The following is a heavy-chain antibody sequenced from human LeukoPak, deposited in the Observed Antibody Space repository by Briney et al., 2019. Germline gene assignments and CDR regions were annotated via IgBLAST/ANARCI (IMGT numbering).Heavy chain of an antibody. CDR3: ARADSSDSYYFDY. CDR1: GFTFSTYS. D-gene: IGHD6-19*01. V-gene: IGHV3-21*01. Sequence: GGSLILSCAASGFTFSTYSMNWVRQAPGKGLEWVSSIRRSNAYIDYADSVKGRFTISRDNAKNSLYLQMNSLRAEDTAVYYYARADSSDSYYFDYWGQGTLVTVSS. J-gene: IGHJ4*02. CDR2: IRRSNAYI.